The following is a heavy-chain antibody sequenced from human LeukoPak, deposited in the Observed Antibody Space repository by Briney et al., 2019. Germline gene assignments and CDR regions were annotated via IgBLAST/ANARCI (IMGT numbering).Heavy chain of an antibody. J-gene: IGHJ4*02. CDR1: GGSISSSSYY. V-gene: IGHV4-39*07. CDR3: ARDKTPFSRPFDY. CDR2: IYYSGST. Sequence: PSETLSLTCTVSGGSISSSSYYWGWIRQPPGKGLEWIGCIYYSGSTYYNPSLKSRVTISVDTSKNQFSLKLSSVTAADTAVYYCARDKTPFSRPFDYWGQGTLVTVSS.